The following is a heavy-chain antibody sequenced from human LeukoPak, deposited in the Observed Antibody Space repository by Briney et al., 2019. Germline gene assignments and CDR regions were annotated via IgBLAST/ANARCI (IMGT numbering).Heavy chain of an antibody. J-gene: IGHJ4*02. CDR2: ISTTGSTI. V-gene: IGHV3-11*04. CDR3: ARYYDFWSGYLREFDY. Sequence: GGSLRLSCSASGFTFSDFYMSWIRQAPGKGLECISYISTTGSTIYYADSVKGRFTISRDNAKNSLYLQMNSLRAEDTAVYYCARYYDFWSGYLREFDYWGQGTLVTVSS. CDR1: GFTFSDFY. D-gene: IGHD3-3*01.